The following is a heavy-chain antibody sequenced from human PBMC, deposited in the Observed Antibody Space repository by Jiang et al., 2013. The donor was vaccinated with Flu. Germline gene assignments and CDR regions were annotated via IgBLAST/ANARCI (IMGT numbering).Heavy chain of an antibody. J-gene: IGHJ6*03. Sequence: SSGSYYWSWIRQPPGKGLEWIGYIYYSGSTNYNPSLKSRVTISVDTSKNQFSLKLSSVTAADTAVYYCAIQSPPVVPAAPMDVWGKGTTVTVSS. CDR2: IYYSGST. D-gene: IGHD2-2*01. CDR3: AIQSPPVVPAAPMDV. V-gene: IGHV4-61*01. CDR1: SSGSYY.